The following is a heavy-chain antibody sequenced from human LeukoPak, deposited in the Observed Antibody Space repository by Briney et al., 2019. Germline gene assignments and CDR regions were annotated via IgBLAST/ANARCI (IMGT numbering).Heavy chain of an antibody. CDR3: ARDLNYYFDY. CDR1: GGSIRSYY. V-gene: IGHV4-59*01. Sequence: TSETLSLTCTVSGGSIRSYYWSWIRQPPGKGLEWIGYIYYNGNTNYSPSLNSRVTISVDTSNNQFSLKLSSVTAAVTAVYYCARDLNYYFDYWGQGTPVTVSS. J-gene: IGHJ4*02. D-gene: IGHD3-9*01. CDR2: IYYNGNT.